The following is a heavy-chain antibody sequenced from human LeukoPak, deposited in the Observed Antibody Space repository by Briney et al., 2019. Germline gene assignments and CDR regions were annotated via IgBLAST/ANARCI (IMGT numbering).Heavy chain of an antibody. CDR1: GGSISSSSYY. J-gene: IGHJ4*02. CDR3: ARQLWFGEHVDY. Sequence: SETLSLTCTVSGGSISSSSYYWGWIRQPPGKGLEWIGSIYYSGSTYYNPSLKSRVTLSVDTSKNQFSLKLSSVTAADTAVYFCARQLWFGEHVDYWGQGTLVTVSS. V-gene: IGHV4-39*01. D-gene: IGHD3-10*01. CDR2: IYYSGST.